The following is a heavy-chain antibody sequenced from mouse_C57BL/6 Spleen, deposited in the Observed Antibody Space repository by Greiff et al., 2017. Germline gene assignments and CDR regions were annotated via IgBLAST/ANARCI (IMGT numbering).Heavy chain of an antibody. J-gene: IGHJ1*03. CDR3: AREGGYSYFDV. Sequence: DVKLVESGPGLVKPSQSLSLTCSVTGYSITSGYYWNWIRQFPGNKLEWMGYISYDGSNNYNPSLKNRISITRDTSKNQFFLKLKSVTTEDTATYYCAREGGYSYFDVWGTGTTVTVSS. CDR1: GYSITSGYY. V-gene: IGHV3-6*01. CDR2: ISYDGSN.